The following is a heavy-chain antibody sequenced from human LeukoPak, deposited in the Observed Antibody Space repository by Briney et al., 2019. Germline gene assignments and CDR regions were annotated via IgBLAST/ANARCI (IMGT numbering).Heavy chain of an antibody. D-gene: IGHD1-26*01. CDR3: AREWELGGKAFDI. J-gene: IGHJ3*02. CDR1: GFSVRSNY. Sequence: GGSLRLSCAASGFSVRSNYMTWVRQAPGKGLEWVSVIYSGGGTYYADSVKGRFTISRDNSKNTLYLQMNSLRAEDTAVYYCAREWELGGKAFDIWGQGTTVTVSS. V-gene: IGHV3-53*01. CDR2: IYSGGGT.